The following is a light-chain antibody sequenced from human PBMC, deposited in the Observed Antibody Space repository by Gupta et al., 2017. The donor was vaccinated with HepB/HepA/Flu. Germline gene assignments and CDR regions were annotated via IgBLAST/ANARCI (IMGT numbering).Light chain of an antibody. V-gene: IGLV1-44*01. CDR1: NSNIGSNT. J-gene: IGLJ2*01. CDR2: SKN. CDR3: AAWADSMKGHGV. Sequence: QSVLTQPPSASATPGQRVTISCSGSNSNIGSNTVNWYQQLPGTAPRLLIYSKNRRPSGVPDRFSCATSGASASPVISXRXSEDEAXYYCAAWADSMKGHGVFGGGTKLTVL.